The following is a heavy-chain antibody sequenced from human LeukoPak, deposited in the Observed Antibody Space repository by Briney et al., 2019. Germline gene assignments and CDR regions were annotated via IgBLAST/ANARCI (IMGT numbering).Heavy chain of an antibody. CDR2: IRSKAYGGTT. D-gene: IGHD1-26*01. CDR3: TRDQGVGATRRYYGMDV. V-gene: IGHV3-49*04. Sequence: GGSLRLSCTASGFTFGDYAMSWVRQAPGKGLEWVGFIRSKAYGGTTEYAASVKGRFTISRDDSKSIAYLQMNSLTTEDTAVYYCTRDQGVGATRRYYGMDVWGQGTTVTVSS. CDR1: GFTFGDYA. J-gene: IGHJ6*02.